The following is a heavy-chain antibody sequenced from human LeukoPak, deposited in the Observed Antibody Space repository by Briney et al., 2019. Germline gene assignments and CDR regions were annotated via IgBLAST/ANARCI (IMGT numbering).Heavy chain of an antibody. CDR3: ARTDYGDYPWFDP. CDR2: INPNSGGT. J-gene: IGHJ5*02. CDR1: GYTFTGYY. Sequence: ASVKVSCKASGYTFTGYYMHWVRQAPGQGLEWMGWINPNSGGTNYAQKFQGRVTMTRDTSISTAYMELSRLRSDDTAVYYCARTDYGDYPWFDPWGQGTLVTVSS. D-gene: IGHD4-17*01. V-gene: IGHV1-2*02.